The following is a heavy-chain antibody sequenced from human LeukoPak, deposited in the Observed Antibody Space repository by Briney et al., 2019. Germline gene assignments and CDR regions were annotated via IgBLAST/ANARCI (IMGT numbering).Heavy chain of an antibody. J-gene: IGHJ4*02. D-gene: IGHD5-12*01. CDR2: IYHSGST. Sequence: SETLSLTCTVSGYSISSGYYWGWLRQPPGKWLEWIGNIYHSGSTYYNPSLKSRVTISLDTSKNQFSLKLSSVTAADTAVYYCARKDPGYSGYSDFDYWGQGTLVTVSS. CDR3: ARKDPGYSGYSDFDY. CDR1: GYSISSGYY. V-gene: IGHV4-38-2*02.